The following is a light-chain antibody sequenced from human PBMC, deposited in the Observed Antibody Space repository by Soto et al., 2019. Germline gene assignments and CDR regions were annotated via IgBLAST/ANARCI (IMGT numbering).Light chain of an antibody. J-gene: IGLJ2*01. Sequence: QSVLTQSPSASASLGASVKLTCTLSSGHSSYAIAWHQQQPEKGHRYLMKVNTDGSHNKGDGIPDRFSGSSSGAERYLTISSLQSEDEADYYCQTWGAGFSVVFGGGTKVTAL. CDR1: SGHSSYA. V-gene: IGLV4-69*01. CDR3: QTWGAGFSVV. CDR2: VNTDGSH.